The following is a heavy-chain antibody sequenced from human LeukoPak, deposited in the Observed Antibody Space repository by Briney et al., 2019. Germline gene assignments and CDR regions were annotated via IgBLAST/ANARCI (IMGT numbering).Heavy chain of an antibody. CDR3: ARTELLYFDY. Sequence: GGSLRLSCAASGFTFSSYAMHWVRQAPGKGLEYVSAISTNGGTTYYANSVKGRFTISRDNSKNTLYLQMGSLRAEDMAVYYCARTELLYFDYWGQGTLVTVSS. CDR2: ISTNGGTT. J-gene: IGHJ4*02. D-gene: IGHD2-15*01. V-gene: IGHV3-64*01. CDR1: GFTFSSYA.